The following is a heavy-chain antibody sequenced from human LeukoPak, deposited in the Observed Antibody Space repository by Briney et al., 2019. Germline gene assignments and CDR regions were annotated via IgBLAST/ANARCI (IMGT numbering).Heavy chain of an antibody. Sequence: APVKVSCKASGYTFTSYDINWVRQATGQGLEWMGWMNPNSGNTGYAQKFQGRVTMTRNTSISTAYMELSSLRSEDTAVYYCARWDDYYGSGSSKYYFDYWGQGTLVTVSS. J-gene: IGHJ4*02. CDR1: GYTFTSYD. CDR3: ARWDDYYGSGSSKYYFDY. CDR2: MNPNSGNT. D-gene: IGHD3-10*01. V-gene: IGHV1-8*01.